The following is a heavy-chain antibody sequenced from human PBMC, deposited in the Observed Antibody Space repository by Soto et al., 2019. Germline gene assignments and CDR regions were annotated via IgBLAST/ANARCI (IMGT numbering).Heavy chain of an antibody. Sequence: XALKGSCQGSVYTFPSHGTRWVRQAPGQGLEWTGWISAYNGNTNYAQKLQGRVTMTTDTSTSTAYMELRSLRSDDTAVYYCARAATYYDILTGYLIDYWGQGTLVTVSS. D-gene: IGHD3-9*01. J-gene: IGHJ4*02. CDR2: ISAYNGNT. V-gene: IGHV1-18*01. CDR3: ARAATYYDILTGYLIDY. CDR1: VYTFPSHG.